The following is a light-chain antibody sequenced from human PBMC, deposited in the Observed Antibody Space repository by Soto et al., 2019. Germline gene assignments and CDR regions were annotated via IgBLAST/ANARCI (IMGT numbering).Light chain of an antibody. CDR3: QQFYSSPFT. J-gene: IGKJ3*01. CDR2: AAS. CDR1: QGISSS. Sequence: AIQLTQSPSSLSASVGDRVTITCRASQGISSSLAWYQQKAGKAPKLLIYAASSLQSGIPARFSGSGSGPDFTLTISTLQPEDFATYYCQQFYSSPFTFGPGTKVDIK. V-gene: IGKV1-13*02.